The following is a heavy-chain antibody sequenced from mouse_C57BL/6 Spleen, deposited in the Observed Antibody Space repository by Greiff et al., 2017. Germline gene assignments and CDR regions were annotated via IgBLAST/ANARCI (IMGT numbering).Heavy chain of an antibody. J-gene: IGHJ1*03. D-gene: IGHD2-2*01. CDR2: IDPSDSYT. CDR3: ARWLPSYWYFDV. Sequence: VKLQESGAELVMPGASVKLSCKASGYTFTSYWMHWVKQRPGQGLEWIGEIDPSDSYTNYNQKFKGKSTLTVDKSSSTAYMQLSSLTSEDSAVYYCARWLPSYWYFDVWGTGTTVTVSS. V-gene: IGHV1-69*01. CDR1: GYTFTSYW.